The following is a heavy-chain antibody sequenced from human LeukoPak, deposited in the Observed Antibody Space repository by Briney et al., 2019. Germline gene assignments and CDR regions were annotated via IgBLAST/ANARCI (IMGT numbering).Heavy chain of an antibody. Sequence: PGGSLRLSCAASGFTFSSYAMHWVRQAPGKGLEWVAVISYDGSNKYYADSVKGRFTISRDNSKNTLYLQMDSLSAEDTAVYYCARDGYCSSTSCSTPHWFDPWGQGTLVTVSS. V-gene: IGHV3-30*01. CDR3: ARDGYCSSTSCSTPHWFDP. J-gene: IGHJ5*02. D-gene: IGHD2-2*03. CDR2: ISYDGSNK. CDR1: GFTFSSYA.